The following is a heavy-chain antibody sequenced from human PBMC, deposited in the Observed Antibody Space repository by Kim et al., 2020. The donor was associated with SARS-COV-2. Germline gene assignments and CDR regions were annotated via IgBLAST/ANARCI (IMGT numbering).Heavy chain of an antibody. CDR2: ISSSGSTI. J-gene: IGHJ6*02. Sequence: GGSLRLSCAASGFTFSDYYMSWIRQAPGKGLEWVSYISSSGSTIYYADSVLGRFTISRANANNSLYLQMHSLRAEDTAVYYCARGYEGLSPLVYYGMDVWGQGTAVTVSS. V-gene: IGHV3-11*01. CDR1: GFTFSDYY. D-gene: IGHD2-8*02. CDR3: ARGYEGLSPLVYYGMDV.